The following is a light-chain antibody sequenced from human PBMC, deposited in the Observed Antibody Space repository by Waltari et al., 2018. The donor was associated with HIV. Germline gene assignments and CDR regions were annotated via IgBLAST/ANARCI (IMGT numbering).Light chain of an antibody. CDR1: QTITDK. V-gene: IGKV1-39*01. Sequence: DIQMTQSPSSLSASVGDRVTVTCRSSQTITDKLNWYQQKPGEAPKVLIFDASTLESGVPSRFSGSGSGTDFSLTINNLQPDDFATYFCQQSFRFPLTFGPGTKVDI. CDR3: QQSFRFPLT. J-gene: IGKJ3*01. CDR2: DAS.